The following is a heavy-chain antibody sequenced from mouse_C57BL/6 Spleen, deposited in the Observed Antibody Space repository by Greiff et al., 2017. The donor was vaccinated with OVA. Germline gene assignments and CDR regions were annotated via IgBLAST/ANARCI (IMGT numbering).Heavy chain of an antibody. Sequence: QVQLKQPGAELVRPGSSVKLSCKASGYTFTSYWMDWVKQRPGQGLEWIGNIYPSDSETHYNQKFKDKATLTVDKSSSTAYMQLSSLTSEDSAVYYCARGWGYSTGFAYWGQGTLVTVSA. J-gene: IGHJ3*01. D-gene: IGHD2-3*01. CDR1: GYTFTSYW. V-gene: IGHV1-61*01. CDR2: IYPSDSET. CDR3: ARGWGYSTGFAY.